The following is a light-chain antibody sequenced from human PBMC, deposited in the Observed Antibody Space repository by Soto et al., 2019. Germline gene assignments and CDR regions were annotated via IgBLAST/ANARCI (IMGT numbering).Light chain of an antibody. Sequence: DIQMTQSPSTLSPSVGDRVTITCPASQSISSWLAWYQQKPGKAPKLLMYDASSLESGVPSRFSVSGSGTEFTLTISSLQHEDFATYYCLQHNSYPQTFGQGTKVDIK. V-gene: IGKV1-5*01. CDR1: QSISSW. CDR3: LQHNSYPQT. J-gene: IGKJ1*01. CDR2: DAS.